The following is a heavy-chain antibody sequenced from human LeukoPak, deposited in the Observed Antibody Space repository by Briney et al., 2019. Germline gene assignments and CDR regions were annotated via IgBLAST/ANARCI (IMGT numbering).Heavy chain of an antibody. V-gene: IGHV4-34*01. CDR2: INHSEST. CDR1: GGSFSGYY. CDR3: ARTLWFINYFDY. D-gene: IGHD3-10*01. Sequence: SETLSLTCAVYGGSFSGYYWSWIRQPPGKGLEWIGEINHSESTNYNPSLKSRVTISVDTSKNQFSLKLSSVTAADTAVYYCARTLWFINYFDYWGQGTLVTVSS. J-gene: IGHJ4*02.